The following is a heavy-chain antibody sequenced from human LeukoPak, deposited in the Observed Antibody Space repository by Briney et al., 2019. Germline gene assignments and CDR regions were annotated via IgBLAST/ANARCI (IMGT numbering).Heavy chain of an antibody. CDR3: ARVIAAEYAFDI. V-gene: IGHV4-30-4*01. CDR2: IYYSGST. CDR1: GGSISSGDYY. D-gene: IGHD6-13*01. Sequence: SETLSLTCTVSGGSISSGDYYWSRIRQPPGKGLEWIGYIYYSGSTYYNPSLKSRVTISVDTSKNQFSLKLSSVNATDTAVYYCARVIAAEYAFDIWGQGTMVTVSS. J-gene: IGHJ3*02.